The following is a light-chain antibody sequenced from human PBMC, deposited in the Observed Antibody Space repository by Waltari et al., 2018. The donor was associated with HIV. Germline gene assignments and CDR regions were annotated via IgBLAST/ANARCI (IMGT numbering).Light chain of an antibody. CDR1: TSNIGRNT. CDR2: SNN. J-gene: IGLJ3*02. Sequence: QPGRTKPPSASGLPGRGVTIFCSGSTSNIGRNTVNCYQQVPGPAPKLLIYSNNQRPSGVPDLFSGSESGTSASLAISGLQSEDETDYYCAAWDDSLTGPVFGGGTKVTVL. CDR3: AAWDDSLTGPV. V-gene: IGLV1-44*01.